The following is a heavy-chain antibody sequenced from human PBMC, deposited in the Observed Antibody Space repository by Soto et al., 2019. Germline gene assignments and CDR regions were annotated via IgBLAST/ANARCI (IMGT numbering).Heavy chain of an antibody. J-gene: IGHJ3*02. CDR2: INHSGST. CDR1: GGSFSGYY. D-gene: IGHD6-19*01. CDR3: ARQRSYSSGWYGYGGAFDI. Sequence: SETLSLTCAVYGGSFSGYYWSWIRQPPGKGLEWIGEINHSGSTNYNPSLKSRVTISVDTSKNQFSLKLSSVTAADTAVYYCARQRSYSSGWYGYGGAFDIWGQGTMVTVSS. V-gene: IGHV4-34*01.